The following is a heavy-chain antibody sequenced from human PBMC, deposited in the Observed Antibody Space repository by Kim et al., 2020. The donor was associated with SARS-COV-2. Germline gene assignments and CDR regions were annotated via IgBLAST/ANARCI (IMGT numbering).Heavy chain of an antibody. D-gene: IGHD6-19*01. CDR3: ASLASYSSGWIFDY. Sequence: GGSLRLSCAASGFTFSSYSMNWVRQAPGKGLEWVSYISSSSSTIYYADSVKGRFTISRDNAKNSLYLQMNSLRAEDTAVYYCASLASYSSGWIFDYWGQGTLVTVSS. J-gene: IGHJ4*02. V-gene: IGHV3-48*04. CDR1: GFTFSSYS. CDR2: ISSSSSTI.